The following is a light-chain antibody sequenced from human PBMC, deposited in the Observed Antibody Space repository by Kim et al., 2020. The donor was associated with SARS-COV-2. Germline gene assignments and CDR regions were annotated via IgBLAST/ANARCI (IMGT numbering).Light chain of an antibody. Sequence: SSELTQDPAVSVALGQTVRITCQGDSLRSYYASWYKQKPGQAPVLVIYGKNNRPSGIPDRFSGSSSGNTASLTITGAQAEDEADYYCNSRDSSGNFWVFGGGTQLTVL. J-gene: IGLJ3*02. V-gene: IGLV3-19*01. CDR3: NSRDSSGNFWV. CDR1: SLRSYY. CDR2: GKN.